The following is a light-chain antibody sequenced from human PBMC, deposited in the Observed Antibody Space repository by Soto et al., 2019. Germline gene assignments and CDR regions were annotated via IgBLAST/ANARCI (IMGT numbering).Light chain of an antibody. V-gene: IGKV1D-13*01. CDR2: AAS. J-gene: IGKJ5*01. Sequence: GKSVTITCRASQGISTSLAWYQVKPGKAPKLLIYAASSLESGVPSRFSGSGSGADFTLTISSLQPEYFATYYCQHFNNYPTFGQGTRLEIK. CDR1: QGISTS. CDR3: QHFNNYPT.